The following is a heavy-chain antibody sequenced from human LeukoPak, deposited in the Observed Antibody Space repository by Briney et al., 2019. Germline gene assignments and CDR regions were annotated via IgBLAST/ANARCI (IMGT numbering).Heavy chain of an antibody. CDR2: ITGDAGST. CDR1: GFTVSGNY. Sequence: GGSLRLSCAASGFTVSGNYMSWVRQAPGKGLEWVSFITGDAGSTSYADSVKGRFTISRDNSKNTLFLQLNSLSAEDTAVYYCAKTTGNGHWLIEFWGQGTLVTVSS. V-gene: IGHV3-23*01. CDR3: AKTTGNGHWLIEF. D-gene: IGHD4-23*01. J-gene: IGHJ4*02.